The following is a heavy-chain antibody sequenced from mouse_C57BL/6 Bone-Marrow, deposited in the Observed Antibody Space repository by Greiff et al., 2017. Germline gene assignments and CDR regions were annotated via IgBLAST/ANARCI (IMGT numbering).Heavy chain of an antibody. Sequence: EVHLVESGGGLVQPGGSRKLSCAASGFTFSSFGMHWVRQAPEKGLEWVAYIGSGSSTIYYADTVKGRFTISRDNPKNTLFLQMTSLRSEDTAMYYCASSYYRSNAMDYWGQGTSVTVSS. V-gene: IGHV5-17*02. J-gene: IGHJ4*01. D-gene: IGHD1-1*01. CDR2: IGSGSSTI. CDR1: GFTFSSFG. CDR3: ASSYYRSNAMDY.